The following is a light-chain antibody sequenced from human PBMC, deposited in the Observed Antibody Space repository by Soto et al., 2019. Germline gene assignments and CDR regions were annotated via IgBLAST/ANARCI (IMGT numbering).Light chain of an antibody. J-gene: IGKJ4*01. V-gene: IGKV3D-20*02. CDR2: GAS. CDR1: QSVSSSF. Sequence: EIVLTQSPGTLSLSPGERATLSCRASQSVSSSFLAWYQQKPGQAPRLLIYGASSRATGIPDRFSGSGSGTDFTLTISSLEPEDFAVYYCQQRSTPLTFGGGTKVEIK. CDR3: QQRSTPLT.